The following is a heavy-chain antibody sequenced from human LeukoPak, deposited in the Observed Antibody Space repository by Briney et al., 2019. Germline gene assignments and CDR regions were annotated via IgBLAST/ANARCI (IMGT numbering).Heavy chain of an antibody. V-gene: IGHV4-59*01. Sequence: PSETLSLTCTVSGGSISSYYWSWIRQPPGKGLEGIGYIYYSGSTNYNPSLKSRVTISVDTSKNQFSLKLSSVTAADTAVYYCASTTSDYGVDYWGQGTLVTVSS. CDR3: ASTTSDYGVDY. J-gene: IGHJ4*02. D-gene: IGHD4-17*01. CDR2: IYYSGST. CDR1: GGSISSYY.